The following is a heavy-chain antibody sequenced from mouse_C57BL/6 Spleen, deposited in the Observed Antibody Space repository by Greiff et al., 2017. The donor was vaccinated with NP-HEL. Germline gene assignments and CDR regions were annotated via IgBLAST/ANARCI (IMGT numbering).Heavy chain of an antibody. D-gene: IGHD1-1*01. CDR3: ASELRLYYFDY. CDR1: GYTFTSYT. CDR2: INPSSGYT. Sequence: VQLQQSGAELARPGASVKMSCKASGYTFTSYTMHWVKQRPGQGLEWIGYINPSSGYTKYNQKFKDKATLTADKSSSTAYMQLSSLTSEDSAVYYCASELRLYYFDYWGQGTTLTVSS. V-gene: IGHV1-4*01. J-gene: IGHJ2*01.